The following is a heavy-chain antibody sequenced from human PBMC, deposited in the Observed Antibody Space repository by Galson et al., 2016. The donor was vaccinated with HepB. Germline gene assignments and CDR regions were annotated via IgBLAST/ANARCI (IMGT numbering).Heavy chain of an antibody. CDR2: ISSDGNFK. CDR1: AFIFSNYP. CDR3: ARDGRQKLALYYFDY. J-gene: IGHJ4*02. D-gene: IGHD1-1*01. V-gene: IGHV3-30-3*01. Sequence: SLRLSCAASAFIFSNYPMHWVRQAPGKGLEWVAVISSDGNFKYYADSVKGRFTISRDNSKDTLYLQVNSLRAEDTAVYYCARDGRQKLALYYFDYWGQGSLVTVSS.